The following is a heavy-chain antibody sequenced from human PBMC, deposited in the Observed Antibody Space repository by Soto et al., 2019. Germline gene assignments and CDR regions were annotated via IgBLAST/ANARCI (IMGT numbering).Heavy chain of an antibody. V-gene: IGHV1-18*01. CDR1: GGTFSSYA. D-gene: IGHD2-21*01. CDR2: ISGYYGTT. Sequence: ASVNVSFKASGGTFSSYAISWVRQAPGQGLEWMGGISGYYGTTNYAQTLRDRLTFTTDTSTSTAYMELRSLTSDDTAVYYCARDVFCGGAPACPDMDVWGQGTTVTVSS. CDR3: ARDVFCGGAPACPDMDV. J-gene: IGHJ6*02.